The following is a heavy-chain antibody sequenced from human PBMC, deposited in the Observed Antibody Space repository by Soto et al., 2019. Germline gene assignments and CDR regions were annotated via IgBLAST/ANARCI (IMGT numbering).Heavy chain of an antibody. CDR2: INPSGGST. V-gene: IGHV1-46*01. D-gene: IGHD3-3*01. Sequence: AAVKVSCKASGYTFTSYYMHWVRQAPGQGLEWMGIINPSGGSTSYAQKFQGRVTMTRDTSTSTVYMELSSLRSEDTAVYYCARDIRITIFGVVPPMDVWGQGTTVTVSS. J-gene: IGHJ6*02. CDR3: ARDIRITIFGVVPPMDV. CDR1: GYTFTSYY.